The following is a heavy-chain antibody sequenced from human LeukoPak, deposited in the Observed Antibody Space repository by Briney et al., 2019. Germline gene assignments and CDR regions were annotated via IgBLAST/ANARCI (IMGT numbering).Heavy chain of an antibody. D-gene: IGHD3-22*01. CDR3: ARALNTYYYDSSGYYYAPYYFDY. V-gene: IGHV4-34*01. J-gene: IGHJ4*02. Sequence: SETLPLTCAVYGGSFSGYYWSWIRQPPGKGLEWIGEINHSGSTNYNPSLKSRVTISVDRSKNQFSLKLSSVTAADTAVYYCARALNTYYYDSSGYYYAPYYFDYWGQGTLVTVSS. CDR1: GGSFSGYY. CDR2: INHSGST.